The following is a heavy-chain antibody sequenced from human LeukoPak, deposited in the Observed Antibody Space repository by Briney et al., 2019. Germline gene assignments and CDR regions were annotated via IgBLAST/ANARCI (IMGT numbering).Heavy chain of an antibody. D-gene: IGHD3-10*01. Sequence: GESLKISCQGAGYIFSSYLISGVRQMPGKGLEWMGRIDPSDSYTKYSPSFHGLVTLSAGKSISTAYLQWNSLVASDTAMYYCARLNYYASGSYPHDYWGQGTLVTVSS. CDR1: GYIFSSYL. V-gene: IGHV5-10-1*01. J-gene: IGHJ4*02. CDR3: ARLNYYASGSYPHDY. CDR2: IDPSDSYT.